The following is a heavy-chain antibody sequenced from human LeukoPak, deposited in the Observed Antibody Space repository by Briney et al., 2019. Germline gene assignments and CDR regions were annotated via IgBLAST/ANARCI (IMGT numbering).Heavy chain of an antibody. CDR3: ARDGSSSWYRGAFDI. CDR2: IYCSGST. D-gene: IGHD6-13*01. CDR1: GGSISSYY. Sequence: SVTLSLTCTVSGGSISSYYWSWIRQPPGKGLEWIGYIYCSGSTNYNPSLKSRVTISVDTSKNQFSLKLSSVTAADTAVYYCARDGSSSWYRGAFDIWGQGTMVTVSS. J-gene: IGHJ3*02. V-gene: IGHV4-59*12.